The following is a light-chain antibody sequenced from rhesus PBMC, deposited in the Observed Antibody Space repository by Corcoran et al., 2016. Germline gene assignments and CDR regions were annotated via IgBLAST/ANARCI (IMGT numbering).Light chain of an antibody. J-gene: IGLJ1*01. CDR1: SSDIGAYNR. Sequence: QAAPTQSPSVSGSPGQSVTVSCTGTSSDIGAYNRVSWYQVYPGKAPKVMIYEVIKRPSGVSDRFSGSKSGNTASLTISGLQAEDEAVYYCSSSASSNTFIFGSGTRLTVL. CDR2: EVI. CDR3: SSSASSNTFI. V-gene: IGLV2-13*03.